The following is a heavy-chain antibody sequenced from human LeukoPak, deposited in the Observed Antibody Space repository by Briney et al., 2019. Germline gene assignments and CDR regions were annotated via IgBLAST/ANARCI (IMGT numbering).Heavy chain of an antibody. CDR3: ARDVPYYYDSSGYYSPFDC. V-gene: IGHV3-23*01. CDR1: GFTFSTYA. Sequence: GGSLRLSCAASGFTFSTYAMTWVRQAPGKGLEWVSDISGTGGRTYYADSVKGGFTISRDNSKNTVDLLMNSLRAEDTAIYYCARDVPYYYDSSGYYSPFDCWGQGTLVTVSS. D-gene: IGHD3-22*01. J-gene: IGHJ4*02. CDR2: ISGTGGRT.